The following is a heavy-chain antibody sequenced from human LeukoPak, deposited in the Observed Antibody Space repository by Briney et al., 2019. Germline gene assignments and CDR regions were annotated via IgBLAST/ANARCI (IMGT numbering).Heavy chain of an antibody. J-gene: IGHJ4*02. D-gene: IGHD3-22*01. CDR1: GSTFSSYA. V-gene: IGHV3-23*01. CDR3: AKDRARITMIVVVTNFDY. CDR2: ISGSGGST. Sequence: GGSLRLSCAASGSTFSSYAMSWVRQAPGKGLEWVSAISGSGGSTYYADSVKGRFTISRDNSKNTLYLQMNSLRAEDTAVYYCAKDRARITMIVVVTNFDYWGQGTLVTVSS.